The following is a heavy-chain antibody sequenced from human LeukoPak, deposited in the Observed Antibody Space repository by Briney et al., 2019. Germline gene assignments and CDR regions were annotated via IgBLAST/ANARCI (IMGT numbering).Heavy chain of an antibody. Sequence: GESLKISCKGSGYSFTSYWIGWVRQMPGKGLEWMGIIYPGDSDTRYSPSFQGQVTISADKSISTAYLQWSSLKASDTAMYYCARHLKRKNFQQLNNWFDPGGKGPLVTVSS. J-gene: IGHJ5*02. V-gene: IGHV5-51*01. CDR2: IYPGDSDT. D-gene: IGHD6-13*01. CDR3: ARHLKRKNFQQLNNWFDP. CDR1: GYSFTSYW.